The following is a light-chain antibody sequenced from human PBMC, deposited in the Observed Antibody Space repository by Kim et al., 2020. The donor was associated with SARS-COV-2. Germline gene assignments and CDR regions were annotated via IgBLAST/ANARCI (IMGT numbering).Light chain of an antibody. J-gene: IGLJ3*02. CDR1: NNDVGSHDL. CDR3: CSYANGGTWV. CDR2: GDN. V-gene: IGLV2-23*01. Sequence: QSVLTQPASVSGSPGQSITISCSGTNNDVGSHDLVSWYQHHPGTAPKRVIYGDNQRPSGVSSRFSGSKSGNTASLTISGLQPEDEADYYCCSYANGGTWVFGGGTQLTVL.